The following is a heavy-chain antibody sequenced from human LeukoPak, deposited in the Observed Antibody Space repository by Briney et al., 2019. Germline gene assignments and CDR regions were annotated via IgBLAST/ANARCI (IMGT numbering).Heavy chain of an antibody. CDR1: GGSFSGFY. V-gene: IGHV4-34*01. J-gene: IGHJ4*02. Sequence: SETLSLTCAIYGGSFSGFYWSWFRQPPGKGLEWIGEISHAGGASYNPSLKSRVTISEDTSKNQFSLNLSSVPAADTAVYYCARGPPPDFDRSGFYYNYWGQGTLVIVSS. CDR3: ARGPPPDFDRSGFYYNY. D-gene: IGHD3-22*01. CDR2: ISHAGGA.